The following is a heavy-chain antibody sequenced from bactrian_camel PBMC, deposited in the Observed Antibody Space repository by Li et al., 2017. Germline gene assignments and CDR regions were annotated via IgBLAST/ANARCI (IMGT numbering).Heavy chain of an antibody. Sequence: QLVESGGGSVQAGGSLRLSCVGSGYIDSDYLMGWFRQAPGKQREEVAVIDADGETTYADSVKGRFALSQDNSKHTLYLQMNDLKPEDTAMYYCAADRCYPGWSRSGDDFPYWGRGTQVTVS. CDR1: GYIDSDYL. CDR3: AADRCYPGWSRSGDDFPY. D-gene: IGHD1*01. J-gene: IGHJ4*01. V-gene: IGHV3S53*01. CDR2: IDADGET.